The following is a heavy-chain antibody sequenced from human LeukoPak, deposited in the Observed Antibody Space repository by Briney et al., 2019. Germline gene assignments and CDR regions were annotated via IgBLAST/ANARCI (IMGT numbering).Heavy chain of an antibody. CDR1: GYTLTELS. CDR3: ATFGYSSGWSHFDY. Sequence: ASVKVSRKVSGYTLTELSMHWVRQAPGKGLEWMGGFDPEDGETIYAQTFQGRVTMTEDTSTDTAYMELSSLRSEDTAVYYCATFGYSSGWSHFDYWGQGTLVTVSS. D-gene: IGHD6-19*01. V-gene: IGHV1-24*01. J-gene: IGHJ4*02. CDR2: FDPEDGET.